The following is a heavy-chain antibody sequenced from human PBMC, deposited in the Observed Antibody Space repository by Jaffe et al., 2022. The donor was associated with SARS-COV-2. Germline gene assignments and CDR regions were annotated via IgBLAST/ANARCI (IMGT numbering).Heavy chain of an antibody. J-gene: IGHJ6*03. CDR2: IKSKTDGGTT. V-gene: IGHV3-15*01. Sequence: EVQLVESGGGLVKPGGSLRLSCAASGFTFSNAWMSWVRQAPGKGLEWVGRIKSKTDGGTTDYAAPVKGRFTISRDDSKNTLYLQMNSLKTEDTAVYYCTTENREDWIQLWLINYYYYMDVWGKGTTVTVSS. CDR3: TTENREDWIQLWLINYYYYMDV. CDR1: GFTFSNAW. D-gene: IGHD5-18*01.